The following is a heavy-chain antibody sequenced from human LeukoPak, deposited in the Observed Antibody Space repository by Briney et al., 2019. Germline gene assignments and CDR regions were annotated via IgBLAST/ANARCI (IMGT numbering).Heavy chain of an antibody. CDR2: IHDSGKS. J-gene: IGHJ4*02. CDR1: GGSKNNYF. V-gene: IGHV4-59*01. D-gene: IGHD3-3*01. Sequence: PSETLSLNCTASGGSKNNYFWTWMRQTPLKGLEWIGYIHDSGKSYFNPSLKSRLFMSIDTSRNQFSLNLRSATAADTAVYFCARGVNDNFWSGYYLDFWGQGILVTVSS. CDR3: ARGVNDNFWSGYYLDF.